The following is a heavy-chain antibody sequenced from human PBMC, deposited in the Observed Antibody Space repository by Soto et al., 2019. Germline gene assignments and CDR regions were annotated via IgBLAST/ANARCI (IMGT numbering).Heavy chain of an antibody. Sequence: GESLKISCQASGYTFASNWIGWVRQMPGKGLEWMGIIYPGASETRYSPSFQGQVTISADRSFKIAYLQWRSLQASDTAMYYCARPLASWGEPHYFDSWGQGTTVTVSS. CDR2: IYPGASET. CDR1: GYTFASNW. D-gene: IGHD3-16*01. CDR3: ARPLASWGEPHYFDS. J-gene: IGHJ4*02. V-gene: IGHV5-51*01.